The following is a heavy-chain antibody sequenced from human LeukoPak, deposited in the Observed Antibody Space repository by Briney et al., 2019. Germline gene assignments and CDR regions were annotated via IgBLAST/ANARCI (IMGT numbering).Heavy chain of an antibody. CDR1: GGSISSGGSY. CDR2: IRYSGST. Sequence: SETLSLTCTVSGGSISSGGSYWSWIRQHPGKGLEWIGYIRYSGSTYYNPSLKSRVTISVDTSKNQFSLKLSSVTAADTAVYYCVRGTTYGWFDPWGQGTLVTVSS. CDR3: VRGTTYGWFDP. V-gene: IGHV4-31*03. D-gene: IGHD4-11*01. J-gene: IGHJ5*02.